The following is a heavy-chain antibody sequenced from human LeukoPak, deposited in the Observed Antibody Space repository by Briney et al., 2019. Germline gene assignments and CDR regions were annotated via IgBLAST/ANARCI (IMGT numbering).Heavy chain of an antibody. J-gene: IGHJ4*02. CDR1: GFTFNNFG. CDR2: ISYDGRYE. Sequence: GGSLRLSCAASGFTFNNFGMHWVRQAPGKGLEWVALISYDGRYEYYADSVKGRFTISRDNSKNTLYLQMNSLRAEDTAVYYCAKYDFWGGYYYFVYWGQGTLVTVSS. D-gene: IGHD3-3*01. V-gene: IGHV3-30*18. CDR3: AKYDFWGGYYYFVY.